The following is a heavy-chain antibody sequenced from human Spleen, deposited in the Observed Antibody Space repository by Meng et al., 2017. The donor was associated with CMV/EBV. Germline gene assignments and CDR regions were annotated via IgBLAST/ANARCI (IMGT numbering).Heavy chain of an antibody. V-gene: IGHV3-48*04. J-gene: IGHJ4*02. CDR1: GFTFSSYS. Sequence: GESLKISCAASGFTFSSYSMNWVRQAPGKGLEWVSYISSSSSTIYYADSVKGRFTISRDNAKNSLYLQMNSLRAEDTAVYYCARDGSIVGAHWGQGTLVTVSS. CDR3: ARDGSIVGAH. D-gene: IGHD1-26*01. CDR2: ISSSSSTI.